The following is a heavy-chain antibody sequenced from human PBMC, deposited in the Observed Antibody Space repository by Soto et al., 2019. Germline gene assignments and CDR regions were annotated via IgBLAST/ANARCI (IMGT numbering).Heavy chain of an antibody. Sequence: QVKLQQWGAGLLKPSETLSLTCAVYGGSFSGYYWSWIRQPPGKGLERIGEINHSGSTNYNPSLKSRVTISVDPSNNQFSLQLSSVTAADTAVYYCATNPQRWGGSQGCYGMDVWGQGTTVTGSS. CDR3: ATNPQRWGGSQGCYGMDV. V-gene: IGHV4-34*01. CDR1: GGSFSGYY. D-gene: IGHD3-16*01. CDR2: INHSGST. J-gene: IGHJ6*02.